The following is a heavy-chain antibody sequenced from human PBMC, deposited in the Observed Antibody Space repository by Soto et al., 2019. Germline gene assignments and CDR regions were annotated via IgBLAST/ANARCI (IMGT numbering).Heavy chain of an antibody. D-gene: IGHD2-15*01. CDR1: GGSISSGGYY. CDR3: ARGSLLLENDY. Sequence: SETLSLTCTVSGGSISSGGYYWSWIRQHPGKGLEWIGYIYYSGSTYYNPSLKSRVTISVDTSKNQFSLKLSSVTAADTAVYYCARGSLLLENDYWGHGTLVTFSS. CDR2: IYYSGST. V-gene: IGHV4-31*03. J-gene: IGHJ4*01.